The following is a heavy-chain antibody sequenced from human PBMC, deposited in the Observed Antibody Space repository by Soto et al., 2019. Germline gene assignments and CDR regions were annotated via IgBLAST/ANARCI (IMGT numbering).Heavy chain of an antibody. Sequence: SETLSLTCAVYGGSFSAYYLSWTRQPPGKGLEWIGEINHSGITNDNPSLKSRVTISVDKSKNQISLNLSSVTAADTAVYYCARGQSAQEVWSGYSHKSFGPWGQGALVTVS. V-gene: IGHV4-34*01. CDR2: INHSGIT. D-gene: IGHD3-3*01. J-gene: IGHJ5*02. CDR3: ARGQSAQEVWSGYSHKSFGP. CDR1: GGSFSAYY.